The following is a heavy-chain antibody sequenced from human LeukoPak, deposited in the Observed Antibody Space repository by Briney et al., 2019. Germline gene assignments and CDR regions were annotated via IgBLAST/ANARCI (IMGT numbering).Heavy chain of an antibody. Sequence: GSLRLSCSASGFTVSNNYMSWVRQAPGEGLEWVSVIYSGGSAYYADSVRGRFTISRDNSKNTLYLQMNSLRAEDTAVYYCAREAANSYYFDHWGPGTPVTVSS. CDR3: AREAANSYYFDH. D-gene: IGHD3-16*01. V-gene: IGHV3-53*01. CDR2: IYSGGSA. J-gene: IGHJ4*02. CDR1: GFTVSNNY.